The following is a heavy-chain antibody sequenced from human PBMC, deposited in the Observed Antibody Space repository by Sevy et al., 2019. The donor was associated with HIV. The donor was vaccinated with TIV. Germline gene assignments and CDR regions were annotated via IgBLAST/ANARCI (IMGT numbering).Heavy chain of an antibody. Sequence: GGSLRLSCAASGFIFGNHAMSWVRQTPGKGLEWVSGNTSTGSTTYYMDSVKGRFTISRDNSKNTLYLQMNSLRAEDTAVYYCAKDLGWPLWGQGTLVTVSS. V-gene: IGHV3-23*01. CDR1: GFIFGNHA. CDR3: AKDLGWPL. J-gene: IGHJ4*02. D-gene: IGHD2-15*01. CDR2: NTSTGSTT.